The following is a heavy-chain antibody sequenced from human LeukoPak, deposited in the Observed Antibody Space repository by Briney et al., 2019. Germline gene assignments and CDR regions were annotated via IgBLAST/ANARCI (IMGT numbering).Heavy chain of an antibody. D-gene: IGHD5-18*01. J-gene: IGHJ4*02. V-gene: IGHV4-38-2*02. Sequence: SETLSLTCTVSGFSISSPYYWGWIRQAPGKGLEWIGTIYPGGNTYYNPFLRSRVTISVDTSNNFFSLHLTSVTAADTALYYWARLVWRQLHGRFDYWGRGNLVTVSS. CDR1: GFSISSPYY. CDR3: ARLVWRQLHGRFDY. CDR2: IYPGGNT.